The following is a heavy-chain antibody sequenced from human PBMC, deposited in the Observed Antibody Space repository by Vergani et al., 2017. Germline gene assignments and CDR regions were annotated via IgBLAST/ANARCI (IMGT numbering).Heavy chain of an antibody. D-gene: IGHD3-3*01. J-gene: IGHJ6*02. V-gene: IGHV1-24*01. CDR2: FDPEDGET. CDR3: ATFXRITIFGVVISYYYGMDV. Sequence: QVQLVQSGAEVKKPGASVKVSCKVSGYTLTELSMHWVRQAPGKGLEWMGGFDPEDGETIYAQKFQGRVTMTEDTSTDTAYMELSSLRSEDTAVYYCATFXRITIFGVVISYYYGMDVWGQGTTVTVSS. CDR1: GYTLTELS.